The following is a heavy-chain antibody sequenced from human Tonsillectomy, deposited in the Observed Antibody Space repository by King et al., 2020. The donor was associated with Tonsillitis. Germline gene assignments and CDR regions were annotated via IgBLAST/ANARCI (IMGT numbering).Heavy chain of an antibody. J-gene: IGHJ4*02. V-gene: IGHV4-39*07. CDR3: ARHPSTTVVTFDY. Sequence: QLQVSGPGLVKPSETLSLTCTVSGGSISSSSYYWGWIRQPPGKGLEWIGSIYYSGSTYYNPSLKSRVTISVDTSKNQFSLKLSSVTAADTAVYYCARHPSTTVVTFDYWGQGTLVTVSS. D-gene: IGHD4-23*01. CDR2: IYYSGST. CDR1: GGSISSSSYY.